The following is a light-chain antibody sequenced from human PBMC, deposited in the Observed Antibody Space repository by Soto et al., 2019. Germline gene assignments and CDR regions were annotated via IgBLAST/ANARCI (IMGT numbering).Light chain of an antibody. J-gene: IGKJ1*01. CDR2: DAS. CDR1: HKIYSW. CDR3: QQYNSYPWT. Sequence: DIQMTPSPSTLSASVGDRVTITCRASHKIYSWLAWYQQKPGKAPKLLIYDASSLESGVPSRFSGSGSGTEFTLTISSLQPDDFATYYCQQYNSYPWTFGQGTKVDIK. V-gene: IGKV1-5*01.